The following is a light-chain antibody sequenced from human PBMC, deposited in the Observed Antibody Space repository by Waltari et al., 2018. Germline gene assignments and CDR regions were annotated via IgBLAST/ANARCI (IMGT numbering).Light chain of an antibody. CDR3: QQSYNTPRT. CDR1: QSIGKY. CDR2: AAS. Sequence: DIQMTPSPSSLSTSVGDRVTITCRARQSIGKYVSWYQQKPGKAPKLLIYAASTLQSGVPSRFSGSGSGTDFTLTISSLQPEDFAVYYCQQSYNTPRTFGPGTKVDIK. V-gene: IGKV1-39*01. J-gene: IGKJ3*01.